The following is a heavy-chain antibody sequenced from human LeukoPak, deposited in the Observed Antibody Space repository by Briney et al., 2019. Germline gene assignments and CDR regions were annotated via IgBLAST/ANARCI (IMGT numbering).Heavy chain of an antibody. J-gene: IGHJ3*01. CDR3: ARDQARVVVVVTTTLVFDL. Sequence: ASVKVSCKASGYTFTNYYLHWVRQAPGQGLEWLVWINPNSGATKYAHNFQGRVTMTRDPSISTAYMELTRLRSDDTAMYFCARDQARVVVVVTTTLVFDLWGQGTMITVSS. CDR2: INPNSGAT. V-gene: IGHV1-2*07. CDR1: GYTFTNYY. D-gene: IGHD2-15*01.